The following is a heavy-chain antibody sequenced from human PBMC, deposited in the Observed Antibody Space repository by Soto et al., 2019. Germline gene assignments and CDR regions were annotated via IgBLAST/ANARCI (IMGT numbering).Heavy chain of an antibody. CDR2: ISFDGITT. D-gene: IGHD1-26*01. V-gene: IGHV3-74*01. Sequence: EVQLVESGGGVFQPGGSLRLSCTASGFTFNTHWMHWVRQAPGKGLVWVSRISFDGITTNYADSVKGRLTVSRDNAKNTVYLHVNTLRDEDTAVYYCARGGAMGVDYWGQGTLVTVSS. CDR3: ARGGAMGVDY. CDR1: GFTFNTHW. J-gene: IGHJ4*02.